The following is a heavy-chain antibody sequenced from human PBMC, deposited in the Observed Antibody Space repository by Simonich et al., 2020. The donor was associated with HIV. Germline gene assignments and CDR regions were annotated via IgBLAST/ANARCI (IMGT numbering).Heavy chain of an antibody. CDR3: ARDRTIAAPGAFDY. D-gene: IGHD6-6*01. CDR2: ISYDESNK. CDR1: GFTFSSYA. V-gene: IGHV3-30*07. Sequence: QVQLVESGGGVVQPGRSLRLSCAASGFTFSSYAMHWVRQAPGKGVEGVAVISYDESNKYYADSVKGRFTISRDNSKNTLYLQMNSLRAEDTAVYYCARDRTIAAPGAFDYWGQGTLVTVSS. J-gene: IGHJ4*02.